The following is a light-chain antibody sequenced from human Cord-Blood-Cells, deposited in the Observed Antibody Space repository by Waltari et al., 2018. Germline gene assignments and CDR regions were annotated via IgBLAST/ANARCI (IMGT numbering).Light chain of an antibody. CDR2: AAS. CDR1: QSISSY. Sequence: DIQMTQSPSSLSASVVDRVPITCRASQSISSYLNWYQQKPGKAPKLLIYAASSLQSGVPSRLSGSGSGTDFTLTISSLQPEDFATYYCQQSYSTPYTFGQGTKLENK. CDR3: QQSYSTPYT. J-gene: IGKJ2*01. V-gene: IGKV1-39*01.